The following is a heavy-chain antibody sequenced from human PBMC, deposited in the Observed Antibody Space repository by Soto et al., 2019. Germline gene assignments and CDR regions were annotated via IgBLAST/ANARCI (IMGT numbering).Heavy chain of an antibody. CDR1: EFTFRIFA. Sequence: QVHLVESGGGVVQPGSSLRLSCAASEFTFRIFAMHWLRQSPGKGLEWVAVISYDGSRKADSVKGRFTVSRDNSWNTLYLQMNSLRAEDTAIYYCARGVREDIEEVVGVRPGEYSMDVWGQGTTVTVSS. CDR3: ARGVREDIEEVVGVRPGEYSMDV. CDR2: ISYDGSRK. V-gene: IGHV3-30-3*01. J-gene: IGHJ6*02. D-gene: IGHD1-26*01.